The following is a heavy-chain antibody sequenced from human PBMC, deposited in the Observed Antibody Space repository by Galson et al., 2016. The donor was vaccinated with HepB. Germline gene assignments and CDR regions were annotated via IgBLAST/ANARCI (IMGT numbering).Heavy chain of an antibody. CDR3: ARSRQFDYLLSLDY. D-gene: IGHD3-9*01. V-gene: IGHV1-3*01. CDR2: ITAGNGNT. J-gene: IGHJ4*02. CDR1: GYTFTNYA. Sequence: SVKVSCKASGYTFTNYAIHWVRQAPGRRLEWMGWITAGNGNTIYSQKFQDRVSITMNTSARTADMELSSLTSEDTAIYYCARSRQFDYLLSLDYWGQGTLVTVS.